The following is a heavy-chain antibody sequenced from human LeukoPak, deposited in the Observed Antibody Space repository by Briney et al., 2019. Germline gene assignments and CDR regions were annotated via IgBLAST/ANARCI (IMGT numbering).Heavy chain of an antibody. J-gene: IGHJ3*02. CDR2: INPNSGGT. CDR1: GYTSTGYY. Sequence: ASVKVSCKASGYTSTGYYMHWVRQAPGQGLEWMGWINPNSGGTNYAQKFQGRVTMTRDTSISTAYMELSRLRSDDTAVYYCARDSTPYSSGWYDAFDIWGQGTMVTVSS. D-gene: IGHD6-19*01. CDR3: ARDSTPYSSGWYDAFDI. V-gene: IGHV1-2*02.